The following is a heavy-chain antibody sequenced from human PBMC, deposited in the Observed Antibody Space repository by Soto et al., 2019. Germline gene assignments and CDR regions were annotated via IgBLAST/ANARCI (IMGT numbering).Heavy chain of an antibody. CDR2: ISYDGSNK. Sequence: PGGSLRLSCAASGFTFSSYGMHWVRQAPGKGLEWVAVISYDGSNKYYADSVKGRFTISRDNSKNTLYLQMNSLRAEDTAVYYCAKDLGKGRNYDFWSGYYYYGMDVWGQGTTVTVSS. J-gene: IGHJ6*02. D-gene: IGHD3-3*01. V-gene: IGHV3-30*18. CDR3: AKDLGKGRNYDFWSGYYYYGMDV. CDR1: GFTFSSYG.